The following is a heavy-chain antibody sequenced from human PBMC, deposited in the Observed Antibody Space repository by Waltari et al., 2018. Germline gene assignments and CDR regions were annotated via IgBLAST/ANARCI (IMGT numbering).Heavy chain of an antibody. V-gene: IGHV3-33*01. D-gene: IGHD3-22*01. CDR2: IWYDGSNK. Sequence: QVQLVESGGGVVQPGRSLRLSCAASGFTFSSYGMHWVRQAPGQGREWVAVIWYDGSNKYYADSVKGRFTISRDNSKNTLYLQMNSLRAEDTAVYYCARDYYDSSGYIVGYFDLWGRGTLVTVSS. J-gene: IGHJ2*01. CDR3: ARDYYDSSGYIVGYFDL. CDR1: GFTFSSYG.